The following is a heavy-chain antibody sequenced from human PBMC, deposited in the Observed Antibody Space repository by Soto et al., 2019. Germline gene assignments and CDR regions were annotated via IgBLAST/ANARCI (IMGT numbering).Heavy chain of an antibody. V-gene: IGHV4-31*03. CDR1: GCSISRGGYY. CDR3: AKWEGLGSDYYYYAMDV. D-gene: IGHD1-26*01. J-gene: IGHJ6*02. CDR2: IYHSGYT. Sequence: PSETLSLTCTVSGCSISRGGYYWTWIRQHPGKGLEWIAYIYHSGYTFYNPYLKSRVTMSVDTSKNQFSLKLRSVTAADTAVYYCAKWEGLGSDYYYYAMDVWGQGTTVTVSS.